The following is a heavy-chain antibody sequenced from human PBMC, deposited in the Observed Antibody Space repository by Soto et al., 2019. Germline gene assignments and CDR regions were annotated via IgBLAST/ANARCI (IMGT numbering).Heavy chain of an antibody. V-gene: IGHV1-18*01. Sequence: ASVKVSCKASGYTFTSYGISWVRQAPGQGLEWMGWISAYNGNTNYAQKFQGWVTMTRDTSISTAYMELSRLRSDDTAVYYCARGSPSIYMDVWGKGTTVTVSS. CDR1: GYTFTSYG. CDR3: ARGSPSIYMDV. J-gene: IGHJ6*03. CDR2: ISAYNGNT.